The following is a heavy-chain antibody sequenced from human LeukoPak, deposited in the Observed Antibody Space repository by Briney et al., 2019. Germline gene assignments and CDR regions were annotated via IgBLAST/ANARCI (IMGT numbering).Heavy chain of an antibody. D-gene: IGHD1-20*01. CDR3: ARGGRDNWNPLDY. CDR1: GFTFSSYS. V-gene: IGHV3-21*01. J-gene: IGHJ4*02. Sequence: PGGSLRLSCAASGFTFSSYSMNWVRQAPGKGLEWVSSISSSSSYIYYADSVKGRFTISRDNAKNSLYLQMNSLRAEDTAVYYCARGGRDNWNPLDYWGQGTLVTVSS. CDR2: ISSSSSYI.